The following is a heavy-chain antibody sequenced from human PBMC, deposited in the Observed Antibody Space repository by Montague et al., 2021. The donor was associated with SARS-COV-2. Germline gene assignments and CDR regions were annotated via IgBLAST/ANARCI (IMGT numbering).Heavy chain of an antibody. CDR1: GGSISTYY. CDR2: IDYSGST. V-gene: IGHV4-59*01. CDR3: ARLPYDNSYGMDV. D-gene: IGHD3-9*01. Sequence: SETLSLTCTVSGGSISTYYWNWIRQFPGKGLEWIGYIDYSGSTNYNSSLQSRVIISVDRSKSQYSLKLNSVTAADTAIYYCARLPYDNSYGMDVWGQGTTVTVSS. J-gene: IGHJ6*02.